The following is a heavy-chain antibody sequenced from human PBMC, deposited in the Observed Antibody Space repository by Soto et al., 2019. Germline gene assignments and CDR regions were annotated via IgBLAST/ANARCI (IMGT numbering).Heavy chain of an antibody. CDR1: GITFSSYA. CDR3: TGATGTTMGFDY. V-gene: IGHV3-23*01. CDR2: ISGSGGST. D-gene: IGHD1-7*01. Sequence: PGGSLRLSCAASGITFSSYAMSWVRQAPGKGLELVSAISGSGGSTYYADSVKGRFTISRDNSKNTLYLQMNSLRAEDTAVYYCTGATGTTMGFDYWGQGTLVTVSS. J-gene: IGHJ4*02.